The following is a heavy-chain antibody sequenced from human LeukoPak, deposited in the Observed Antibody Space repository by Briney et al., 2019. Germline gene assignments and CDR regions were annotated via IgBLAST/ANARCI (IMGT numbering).Heavy chain of an antibody. V-gene: IGHV1-8*03. J-gene: IGHJ5*02. D-gene: IGHD2-2*01. CDR3: AASPRYCSSTSCYDNWFDP. Sequence: ASVKVSCKASGYTFTSYDINRVRQATGQGLEWMGWMNPNSGNTGYAQKFQGRVTITRNTSISTAYMELSSLRSEDTAVYYCAASPRYCSSTSCYDNWFDPWGQGTLVTVSS. CDR1: GYTFTSYD. CDR2: MNPNSGNT.